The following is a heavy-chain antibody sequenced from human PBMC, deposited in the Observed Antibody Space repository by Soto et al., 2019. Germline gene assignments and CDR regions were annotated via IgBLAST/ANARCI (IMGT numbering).Heavy chain of an antibody. V-gene: IGHV4-4*02. CDR1: GASIRSNNR. Sequence: QVQLQESGPGLVKPSGALSLTCAVSGASIRSNNRWSWVRQPPGKGLERIGEIFHSGSTNYNPSLKTRVTISVDNSKNRFALNLSSVTAADTAVYYCARVYSGSYSDSWGQGTLVTVSS. D-gene: IGHD1-26*01. CDR2: IFHSGST. J-gene: IGHJ4*02. CDR3: ARVYSGSYSDS.